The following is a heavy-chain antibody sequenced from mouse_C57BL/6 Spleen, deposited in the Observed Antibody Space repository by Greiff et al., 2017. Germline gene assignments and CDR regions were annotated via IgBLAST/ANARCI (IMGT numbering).Heavy chain of an antibody. J-gene: IGHJ2*01. D-gene: IGHD1-1*01. CDR2: ISDGGSYT. Sequence: EVQGVESGGGLVKPGGSLKLSCAASGFTFSSYAMSWVRQTPEKRLEWVATISDGGSYTYYPDNVKGRFTISRDNAKNNLYLQMSHLKSEDTAMYYCARVILRYYFDYWGQGTTLTVSS. V-gene: IGHV5-4*01. CDR3: ARVILRYYFDY. CDR1: GFTFSSYA.